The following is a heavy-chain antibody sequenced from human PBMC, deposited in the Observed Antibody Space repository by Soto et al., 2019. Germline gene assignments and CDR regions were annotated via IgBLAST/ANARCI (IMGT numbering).Heavy chain of an antibody. CDR2: ISSSSSYI. CDR3: ARGQLRGHDAVDI. D-gene: IGHD2-2*01. Sequence: PGGSLRLSCAASGFTFSSYSMNWVRQAPGKGLEWVSSISSSSSYIYYADSVKGRFTISRDNAKNSLYLQMNSLRAEDTAVYYCARGQLRGHDAVDIWGQGTMVTVSS. J-gene: IGHJ3*02. CDR1: GFTFSSYS. V-gene: IGHV3-21*01.